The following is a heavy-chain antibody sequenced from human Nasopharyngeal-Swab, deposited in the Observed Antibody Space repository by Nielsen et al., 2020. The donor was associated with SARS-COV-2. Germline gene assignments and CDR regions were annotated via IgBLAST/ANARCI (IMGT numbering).Heavy chain of an antibody. Sequence: GESLKISCKGSGYSFTSYWISWVRQMPGKGLEWMGRIDPSDSYTNYSPSFQGHVTISADKSISTAYLQRSSLKASDTAMYYCARLERFLEWSNWFDPWGQGTLVTVSS. V-gene: IGHV5-10-1*01. J-gene: IGHJ5*02. CDR2: IDPSDSYT. D-gene: IGHD3-3*01. CDR3: ARLERFLEWSNWFDP. CDR1: GYSFTSYW.